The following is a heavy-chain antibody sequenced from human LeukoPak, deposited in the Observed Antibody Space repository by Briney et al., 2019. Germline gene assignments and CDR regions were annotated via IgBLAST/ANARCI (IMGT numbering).Heavy chain of an antibody. CDR2: IIPILGIA. D-gene: IGHD6-19*01. V-gene: IGHV1-69*04. J-gene: IGHJ5*02. CDR1: GGIFSSYA. Sequence: SVKVSCKASGGIFSSYAISWVRQAPGQGLEWMGRIIPILGIANYAQKFQGRVTITADKSTSTAYMELSSLRPEDTAVYYCARDQIAVAGNWFDPWGQGTLVTVSS. CDR3: ARDQIAVAGNWFDP.